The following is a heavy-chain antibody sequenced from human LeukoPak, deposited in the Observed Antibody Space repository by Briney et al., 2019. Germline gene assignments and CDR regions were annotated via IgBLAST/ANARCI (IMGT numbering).Heavy chain of an antibody. CDR3: AKHRYQLLNGFDY. CDR2: IIPIFGTA. V-gene: IGHV1-69*13. D-gene: IGHD2-2*01. CDR1: GGTFSSYA. J-gene: IGHJ4*02. Sequence: ASVKVSCKASGGTFSSYAISWVRQAPGQGLEWMGGIIPIFGTANYAQKFQGRVTITADESTSTAYMELSSLRSEDTAVYYCAKHRYQLLNGFDYWGQGTLVTVSP.